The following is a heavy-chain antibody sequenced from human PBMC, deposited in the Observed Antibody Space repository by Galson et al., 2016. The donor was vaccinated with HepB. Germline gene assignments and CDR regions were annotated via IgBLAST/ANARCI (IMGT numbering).Heavy chain of an antibody. CDR2: MYSSGSR. Sequence: SLRLSCAVSGISVSSTYMTWVRQAPGKGPEWVSVMYSSGSRYYADSLKGRLTISRDNSKNTIDLQMYSLRVDDTAVYYCVRGEGDVWGQGTTVTVSS. CDR1: GISVSSTY. CDR3: VRGEGDV. V-gene: IGHV3-53*01. J-gene: IGHJ6*02.